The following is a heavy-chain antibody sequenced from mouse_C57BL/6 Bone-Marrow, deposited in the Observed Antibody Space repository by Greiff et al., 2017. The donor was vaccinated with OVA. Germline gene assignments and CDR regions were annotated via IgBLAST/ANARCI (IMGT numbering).Heavy chain of an antibody. CDR3: ARAGYYGSRGLFAY. V-gene: IGHV1-76*01. J-gene: IGHJ3*01. CDR1: GYTFTDYY. Sequence: VKLMESGAELVRPGASVKLSCKASGYTFTDYYINWVKQRPGQGLEWIARIYPGSGNTYYNEKFKGKATLTAEKSSSTAYMQLSSLTSEDSAVYFCARAGYYGSRGLFAYWGQGTLVTVSA. D-gene: IGHD1-1*01. CDR2: IYPGSGNT.